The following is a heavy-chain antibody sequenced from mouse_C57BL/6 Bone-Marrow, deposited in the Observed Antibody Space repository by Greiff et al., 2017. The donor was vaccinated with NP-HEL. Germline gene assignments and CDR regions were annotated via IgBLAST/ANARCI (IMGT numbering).Heavy chain of an antibody. CDR3: ARGAY. CDR2: IYPGDGDT. V-gene: IGHV1-80*01. Sequence: QVQLKQSGAELVKPGASVKLSCKASGYDFSNYWMNWVKQRPGKGLEWIGQIYPGDGDTNYNGKFKDKATLTDDTSSSTAYMQLSRLTSEDFSVYFWARGAYWGQGTLVTVSA. J-gene: IGHJ3*01. CDR1: GYDFSNYW.